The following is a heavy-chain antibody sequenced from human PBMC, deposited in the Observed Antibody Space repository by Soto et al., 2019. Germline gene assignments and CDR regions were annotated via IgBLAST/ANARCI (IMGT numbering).Heavy chain of an antibody. Sequence: SETLSLTCTVSGGSISSYYWSWIRQPPGKGLEWIGYIYYSGSTNYNPSLKSRVTISVDTSKNQFSLKLSSVTAADTAVYYCARASGSSWFFAFDIWGQGTMVTVSS. J-gene: IGHJ3*02. V-gene: IGHV4-59*01. CDR1: GGSISSYY. CDR3: ARASGSSWFFAFDI. D-gene: IGHD6-13*01. CDR2: IYYSGST.